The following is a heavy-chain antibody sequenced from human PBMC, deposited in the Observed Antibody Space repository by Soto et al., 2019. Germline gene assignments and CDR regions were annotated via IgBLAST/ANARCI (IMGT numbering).Heavy chain of an antibody. CDR3: ATIPIVGTKPYYFNS. CDR1: GGSFDITSSY. J-gene: IGHJ4*02. CDR2: IYYSGST. D-gene: IGHD1-1*01. V-gene: IGHV4-39*01. Sequence: LQLQESGPGLVKPSETLSLTCTVSGGSFDITSSYWAWVRQPPGKGLEWIAYIYYSGSTYYNPSLNSRITISVDTSTNQLSLRLSSVTAADTAVYYCATIPIVGTKPYYFNSWGQGTLVTVSS.